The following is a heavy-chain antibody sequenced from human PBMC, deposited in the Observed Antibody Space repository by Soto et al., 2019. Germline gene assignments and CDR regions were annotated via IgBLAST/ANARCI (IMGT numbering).Heavy chain of an antibody. CDR3: ARASHGYGGPGDFQH. J-gene: IGHJ1*01. D-gene: IGHD4-17*01. CDR1: GYTFTSYG. V-gene: IGHV1-18*01. Sequence: QVQLVQSGAEVKKPGASVKVSCKASGYTFTSYGISWVRQAPGQGLEWMGWISAYNGNTNYAQKLQGRVTMTTDTCTSTAYMELRSLRSHDTAVYYCARASHGYGGPGDFQHWGQGTLVTVSS. CDR2: ISAYNGNT.